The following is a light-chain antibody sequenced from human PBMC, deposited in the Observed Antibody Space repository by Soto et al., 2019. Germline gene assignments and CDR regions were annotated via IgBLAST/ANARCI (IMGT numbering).Light chain of an antibody. Sequence: DIQMTQSPSSLSASVGDRVTITCRTSQDIRNYLAWYKQKPGKVPKLLIYAASTLQSGVPSRFSGSGSGTDFTLTISSLQPEDVATYYCQKCNSSPLTFGGGTKVEI. CDR2: AAS. CDR3: QKCNSSPLT. J-gene: IGKJ4*01. CDR1: QDIRNY. V-gene: IGKV1-27*01.